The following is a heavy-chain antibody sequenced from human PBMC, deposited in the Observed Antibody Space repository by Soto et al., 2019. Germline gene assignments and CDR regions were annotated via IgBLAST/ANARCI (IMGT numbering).Heavy chain of an antibody. CDR1: GFTFDDYA. Sequence: GGSLRLSCAASGFTFDDYAMHWVRQAPGKGLEWVSGISWNSGSIGYADSVKGRFTISRDNAKNSLYLQMNSLRAEDTALYYCAKDLTYSGYDEAFDYWGQGTLVTVSS. CDR2: ISWNSGSI. J-gene: IGHJ4*02. V-gene: IGHV3-9*01. D-gene: IGHD5-12*01. CDR3: AKDLTYSGYDEAFDY.